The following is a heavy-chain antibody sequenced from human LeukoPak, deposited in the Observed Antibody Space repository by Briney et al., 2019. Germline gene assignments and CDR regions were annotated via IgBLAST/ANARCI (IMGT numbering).Heavy chain of an antibody. J-gene: IGHJ5*02. D-gene: IGHD6-13*01. CDR2: IKQDGSEK. CDR3: ARDDCSSSCYNWFDP. V-gene: IGHV3-7*01. Sequence: PGGSLILSCAASGFTFSSYWMSWVRQAPGKGLEWVANIKQDGSEKYYVDSVKGRFTISRDNAKNSLYLQMNSLRAEDTAVYYCARDDCSSSCYNWFDPWGQGTLVTVSS. CDR1: GFTFSSYW.